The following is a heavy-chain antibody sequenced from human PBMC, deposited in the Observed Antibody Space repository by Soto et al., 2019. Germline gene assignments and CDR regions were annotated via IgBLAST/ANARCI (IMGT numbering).Heavy chain of an antibody. D-gene: IGHD2-2*01. V-gene: IGHV3-11*01. Sequence: LGGSLRLSCAASGFTFSDHYMSWIRQAPGKGLEWVSYISGGGSGIYYADSVKGRFTISRDNAKNSLYLQMNSLRAEDTAVYYCARVKECSSTICYARDVFDIWGQGTMVTVSS. J-gene: IGHJ3*02. CDR1: GFTFSDHY. CDR2: ISGGGSGI. CDR3: ARVKECSSTICYARDVFDI.